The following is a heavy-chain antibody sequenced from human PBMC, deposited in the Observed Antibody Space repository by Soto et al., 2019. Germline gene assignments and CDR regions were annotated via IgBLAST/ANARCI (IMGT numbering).Heavy chain of an antibody. J-gene: IGHJ6*02. CDR2: ISSSSSYI. CDR1: GFTFSSYS. CDR3: ARPRLTYNKYCSSTSCPNYYYYGMDV. D-gene: IGHD2-2*01. Sequence: GGSLRLSCAASGFTFSSYSMNWVRQAPGKGLEWVSSISSSSSYIYYADSVKGRFTISRDNAKNSLYLQMNSLRAEDTAVYYCARPRLTYNKYCSSTSCPNYYYYGMDVWGQGTTVTVSS. V-gene: IGHV3-21*01.